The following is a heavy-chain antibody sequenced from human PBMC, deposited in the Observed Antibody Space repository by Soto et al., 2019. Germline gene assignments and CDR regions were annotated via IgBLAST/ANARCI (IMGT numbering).Heavy chain of an antibody. V-gene: IGHV3-30-3*01. J-gene: IGHJ4*02. CDR1: GFTFSSYA. Sequence: VGSLRLSCAASGFTFSSYAMHWVRQAPGKGLEWVAVISYDGSNKYYADSVKGRFTISRDNSKNTLYLQMNSLRAEDTAVYYCARDTYYDSSGYYGGVDYWGQGTLVTVS. D-gene: IGHD3-22*01. CDR2: ISYDGSNK. CDR3: ARDTYYDSSGYYGGVDY.